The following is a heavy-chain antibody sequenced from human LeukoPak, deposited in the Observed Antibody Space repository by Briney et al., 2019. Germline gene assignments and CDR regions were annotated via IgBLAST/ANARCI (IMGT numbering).Heavy chain of an antibody. CDR2: ISGGGGST. J-gene: IGHJ4*02. V-gene: IGHV3-23*01. D-gene: IGHD1-26*01. Sequence: GGSLRLSCAASGVTFTSYSMNWVRQAPGKGLECVSTISGGGGSTYYADSVKGRFTISRDNSKNTLYLQVNSLRAEDTAVYYCAKGGKWDVTPFDYWGQGTLVTVSS. CDR3: AKGGKWDVTPFDY. CDR1: GVTFTSYS.